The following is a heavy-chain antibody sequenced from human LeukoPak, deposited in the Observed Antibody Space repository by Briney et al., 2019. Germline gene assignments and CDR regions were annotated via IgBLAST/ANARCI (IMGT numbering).Heavy chain of an antibody. Sequence: GGSLRLSCAASGFTFSSYSMNWVRQAPGKGLEWVSSISSSGSYIYYADSVKGRFTISRDNAKNSLYLQMNSLRAEDTAVYYCAREEYGSGRGFDYWGQGTLVTVSS. CDR2: ISSSGSYI. D-gene: IGHD3-10*01. CDR3: AREEYGSGRGFDY. J-gene: IGHJ4*02. V-gene: IGHV3-21*01. CDR1: GFTFSSYS.